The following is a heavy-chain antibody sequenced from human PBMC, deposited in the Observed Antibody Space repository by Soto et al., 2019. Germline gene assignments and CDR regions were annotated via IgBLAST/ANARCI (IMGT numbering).Heavy chain of an antibody. Sequence: QVQLVQSGAEVKKPGASVKVSCKASGYTFTSYHMHWVRQAPGQGLEWMGIINPSEGSTSYAQQFQGRVTMTRDTSTSTVYMELSSLRSEDTAVYYCARGLTGTTGRFQHWGQGSLVTVSS. CDR3: ARGLTGTTGRFQH. D-gene: IGHD1-20*01. CDR2: INPSEGST. V-gene: IGHV1-46*01. CDR1: GYTFTSYH. J-gene: IGHJ1*01.